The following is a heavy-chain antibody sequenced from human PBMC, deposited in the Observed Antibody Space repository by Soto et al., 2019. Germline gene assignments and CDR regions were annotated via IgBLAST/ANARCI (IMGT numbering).Heavy chain of an antibody. D-gene: IGHD3-10*01. Sequence: PSETLSLTCTVSGGSISSGGYYWSWIRQHPGKGLEWIGYIYYSGSTNYNPSLKSRVTISVDTSKNQFSLKLSSVTAADTAVYYCARHSAGGLWFGELSSFDYWGQGTLVTVSS. CDR1: GGSISSGGYY. V-gene: IGHV4-61*08. J-gene: IGHJ4*02. CDR3: ARHSAGGLWFGELSSFDY. CDR2: IYYSGST.